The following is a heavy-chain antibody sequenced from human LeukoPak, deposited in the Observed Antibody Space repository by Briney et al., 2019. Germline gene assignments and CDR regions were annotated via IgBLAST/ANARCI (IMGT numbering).Heavy chain of an antibody. CDR2: IWYDGSNK. Sequence: GGSLRLSCAASGFTFSSYVMHGVRQAPGKGLEWVAVIWYDGSNKYYADSVKGRFTISRDNSKNTLYLQMNSLRAEDTAVYYCARVDDVGATQRSFDYWGQGTLVTVSS. D-gene: IGHD1-26*01. V-gene: IGHV3-33*01. CDR3: ARVDDVGATQRSFDY. CDR1: GFTFSSYV. J-gene: IGHJ4*02.